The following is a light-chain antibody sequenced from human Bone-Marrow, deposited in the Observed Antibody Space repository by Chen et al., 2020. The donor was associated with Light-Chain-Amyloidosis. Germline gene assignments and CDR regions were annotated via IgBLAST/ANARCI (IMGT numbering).Light chain of an antibody. CDR3: QQRSNWGLT. CDR1: QSVSSY. Sequence: ELVLTQSPATLSLSPGERATLSCRASQSVSSYLAWYQQKPGQAPRLLIYDASNRATGIPARFSGSGSGTDFTLTISSLEPEDFAVYYCQQRSNWGLTFGGGTKVEIK. J-gene: IGKJ4*01. V-gene: IGKV3-11*01. CDR2: DAS.